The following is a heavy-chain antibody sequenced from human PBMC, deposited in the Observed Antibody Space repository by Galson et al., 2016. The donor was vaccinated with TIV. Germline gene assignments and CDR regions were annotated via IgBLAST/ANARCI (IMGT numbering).Heavy chain of an antibody. CDR1: GGTLKNYH. D-gene: IGHD2-2*01. V-gene: IGHV1-69*13. CDR3: ARAQLGVVEPAAYYGLDV. CDR2: IIPVFGSG. J-gene: IGHJ6*02. Sequence: SVKVSCKASGGTLKNYHIIWVRQAPRQGLECMGGIIPVFGSGNYAQKFQGRATITADESTNTAYMELNNLRAGDTAVYFCARAQLGVVEPAAYYGLDVWGRGTTVTVSS.